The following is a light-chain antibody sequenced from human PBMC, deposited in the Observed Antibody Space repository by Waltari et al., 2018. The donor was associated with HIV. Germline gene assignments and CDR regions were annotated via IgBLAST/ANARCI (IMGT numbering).Light chain of an antibody. Sequence: QSDLTQPPSVSGAPGQRVTISCSGVSAGYDVHWYQQLPGTAPKLLIYGNSNRPSGVPDRFSGSKSCPLASLAITGLQAEDEADYYCQSYDSSLSSSVFGGGTRLTVL. V-gene: IGLV1-40*01. CDR1: SAGYD. CDR3: QSYDSSLSSSV. J-gene: IGLJ2*01. CDR2: GNS.